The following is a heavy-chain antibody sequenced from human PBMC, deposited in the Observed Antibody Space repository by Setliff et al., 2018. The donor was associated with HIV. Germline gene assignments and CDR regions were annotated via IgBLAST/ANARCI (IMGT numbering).Heavy chain of an antibody. CDR2: IYTSGTT. CDR3: AIGDEYPGVFQS. Sequence: SLTCAVSSASISHYHWSWIRQTPGKGLEWIGSIYTSGTTNYNPSLEGRITTSVDLSKNHFSLNLHSVTAADTAVYYCAIGDEYPGVFQSWGQGKVVTVSS. CDR1: SASISHYH. D-gene: IGHD2-2*01. J-gene: IGHJ5*02. V-gene: IGHV4-4*09.